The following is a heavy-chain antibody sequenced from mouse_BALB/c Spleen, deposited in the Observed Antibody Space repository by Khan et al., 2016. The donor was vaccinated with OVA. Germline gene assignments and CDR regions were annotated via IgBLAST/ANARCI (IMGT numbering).Heavy chain of an antibody. CDR3: ARRTTEYALDY. CDR1: GYTFTSHT. CDR2: INPRSDYT. V-gene: IGHV1-4*01. J-gene: IGHJ4*01. D-gene: IGHD2-14*01. Sequence: QVQLQQSGAELARPGASVKMSCKASGYTFTSHTMHWVKQRPGQGLEWIGYINPRSDYTKYNQKFNDKATLTADISSSTAYMQLGSLTSEDSAVYYCARRTTEYALDYWGQGTSVTVSS.